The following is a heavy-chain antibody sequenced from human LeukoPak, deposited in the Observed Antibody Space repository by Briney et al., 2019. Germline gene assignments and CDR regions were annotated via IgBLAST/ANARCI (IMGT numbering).Heavy chain of an antibody. J-gene: IGHJ3*02. CDR1: GGSFSGYY. Sequence: SETLSLTCAVYGGSFSGYYWSWIRQPPGKGLEWIGEINHSGSTNYNPSLKSRVTISVDTSKNQFSLKLSSVTAADTAVYYCARGKRDYVWGSYRYRAIDAFDIWGQGTMVTVSS. D-gene: IGHD3-16*02. V-gene: IGHV4-34*01. CDR2: INHSGST. CDR3: ARGKRDYVWGSYRYRAIDAFDI.